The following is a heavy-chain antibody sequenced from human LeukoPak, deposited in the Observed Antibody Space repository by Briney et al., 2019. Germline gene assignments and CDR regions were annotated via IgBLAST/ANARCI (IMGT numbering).Heavy chain of an antibody. CDR1: GFTFSSYG. D-gene: IGHD1-26*01. CDR2: IWYDGSSK. CDR3: ARVRHRLKWELPPDY. Sequence: PGRSLRLSCAASGFTFSSYGMHWVRQAPGKGLEWVAVIWYDGSSKYYADSVKGRFTISRDNSKNTLYLQMNSLRAEDTAVYYCARVRHRLKWELPPDYWGQGTLVTVSS. J-gene: IGHJ4*02. V-gene: IGHV3-33*01.